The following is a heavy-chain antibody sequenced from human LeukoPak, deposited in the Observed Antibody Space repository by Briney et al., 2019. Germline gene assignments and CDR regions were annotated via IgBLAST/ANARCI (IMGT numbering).Heavy chain of an antibody. CDR2: ISGSDGST. D-gene: IGHD2-2*01. CDR3: AKDRHCSSISCYRGYFDY. V-gene: IGHV3-23*01. J-gene: IGHJ4*02. Sequence: GGSLRLSCAASGFTFSSYVMSWVRQAPGKGLEWVSGISGSDGSTYYADSVKGRFTISRDNSRNTLYVQMNSLTAEDTAVYYCAKDRHCSSISCYRGYFDYWGQGTLVTVSS. CDR1: GFTFSSYV.